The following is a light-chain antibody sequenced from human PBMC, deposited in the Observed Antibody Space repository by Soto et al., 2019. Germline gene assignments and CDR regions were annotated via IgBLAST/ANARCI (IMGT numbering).Light chain of an antibody. V-gene: IGLV1-51*02. Sequence: QSVLTQPPSVSAAPGQEVTISCSGNSSNVGTHGVSWFQQLPRKAPKLLIYEDSQRPSGIPERFSGSKSGTSATLGITGLQTGDEADYYCGTWDSSLRALFGSGTKVTVL. CDR2: EDS. J-gene: IGLJ1*01. CDR1: SSNVGTHG. CDR3: GTWDSSLRAL.